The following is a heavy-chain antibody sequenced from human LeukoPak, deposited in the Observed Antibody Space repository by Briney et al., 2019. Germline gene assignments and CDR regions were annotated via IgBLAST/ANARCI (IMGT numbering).Heavy chain of an antibody. CDR1: GFTFSSYA. CDR3: AKVLGPYSSGYYFDY. D-gene: IGHD3-22*01. Sequence: GGSLRLSCGASGFTFSSYAMHWIRQAPGKGLEWVAVISYDGSNKYYADSVKGRFTISRDNSKNTLYLQMNSLRAEDTAVYYCAKVLGPYSSGYYFDYWGQGTLVTVSS. CDR2: ISYDGSNK. V-gene: IGHV3-30*18. J-gene: IGHJ4*02.